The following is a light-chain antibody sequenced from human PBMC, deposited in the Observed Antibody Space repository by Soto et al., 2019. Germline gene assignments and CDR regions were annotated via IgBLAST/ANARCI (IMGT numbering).Light chain of an antibody. CDR2: EVS. J-gene: IGLJ1*01. CDR3: SSDTSSSTPYV. Sequence: QSVLTQPASVSGSPGQSLTISCTGTSSDDGGYNYVSWYKQHSGKAPKLMIYEVSNRPSGDSNCFYGYKSSNKATLTISGIQAEDKADYYCSSDTSSSTPYVYGSWTKVTVL. V-gene: IGLV2-14*01. CDR1: SSDDGGYNY.